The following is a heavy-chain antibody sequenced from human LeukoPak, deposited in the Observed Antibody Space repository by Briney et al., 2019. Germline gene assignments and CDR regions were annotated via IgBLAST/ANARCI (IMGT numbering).Heavy chain of an antibody. V-gene: IGHV4-38-2*01. D-gene: IGHD3/OR15-3a*01. CDR2: IYQSVTT. CDR3: ARGSNYYYSMDV. Sequence: SETLSLTCAVPGYSISSGYYWGWIRQPPGKGLEWIGSIYQSVTTYYSPSLKSRVAISADTPKNQFSLTLTSVTAADMAVYYCARGSNYYYSMDVWGKGTTVTVSS. J-gene: IGHJ6*04. CDR1: GYSISSGYY.